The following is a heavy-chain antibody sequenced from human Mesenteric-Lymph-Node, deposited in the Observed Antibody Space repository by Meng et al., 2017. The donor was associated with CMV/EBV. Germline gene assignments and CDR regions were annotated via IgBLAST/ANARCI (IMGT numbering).Heavy chain of an antibody. Sequence: GGSLRLSCAASGFTVSSNYMSWVRQAPGKGLEWVSVIYSCGSTYYADSVKGRFTISRDNAKNSLYLQMNSLRAEDTAAYYCAREVWHSSSSDAFDIWGQGTMVTVSS. CDR1: GFTVSSNY. D-gene: IGHD6-6*01. CDR3: AREVWHSSSSDAFDI. J-gene: IGHJ3*02. V-gene: IGHV3-53*01. CDR2: IYSCGST.